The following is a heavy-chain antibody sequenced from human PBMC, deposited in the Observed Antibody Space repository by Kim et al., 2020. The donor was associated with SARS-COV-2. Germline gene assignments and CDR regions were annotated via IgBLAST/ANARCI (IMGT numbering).Heavy chain of an antibody. J-gene: IGHJ5*01. CDR2: ISAYNGNT. CDR3: AKLGKDSSSLNWFDS. Sequence: ASVKVSCKASGYTFTSYGISWVRQAPGQGLEWMGWISAYNGNTNYAQKFQGRVTMTTDTSTSTAYMELRSLRSDDTAVYYCAKLGKDSSSLNWFDSWGQGTLVTVSS. D-gene: IGHD6-13*01. CDR1: GYTFTSYG. V-gene: IGHV1-18*01.